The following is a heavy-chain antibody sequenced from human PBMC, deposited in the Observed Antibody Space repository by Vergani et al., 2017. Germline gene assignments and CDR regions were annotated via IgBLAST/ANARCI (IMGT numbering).Heavy chain of an antibody. V-gene: IGHV4-31*03. D-gene: IGHD3-10*01. J-gene: IGHJ5*02. Sequence: QVQLQESGPGLVKPSQTLSLTCTVSGGSISSGGYYWSWIRQHPGKGLEWIGYIYYSGSTYYNPSLKSRVTISVDMSKNQFSLKLRSVTAADTAVYYCARGYGSGSHPFDPWGQGTLVTVSS. CDR1: GGSISSGGYY. CDR2: IYYSGST. CDR3: ARGYGSGSHPFDP.